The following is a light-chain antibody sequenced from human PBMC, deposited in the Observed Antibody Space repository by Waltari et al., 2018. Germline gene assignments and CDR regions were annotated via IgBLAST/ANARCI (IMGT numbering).Light chain of an antibody. CDR3: SSYTSSSTLV. Sequence: QSALTQPASVSGSPGQSITISCTGTSSDVGGYNYVSWYQQHPGKAPKLMIYDVSKRPSGVTNRFSGSKAGNTDSLTISGIQAEDEADYYCSSYTSSSTLVFGGGTKLTVL. V-gene: IGLV2-14*01. CDR1: SSDVGGYNY. CDR2: DVS. J-gene: IGLJ2*01.